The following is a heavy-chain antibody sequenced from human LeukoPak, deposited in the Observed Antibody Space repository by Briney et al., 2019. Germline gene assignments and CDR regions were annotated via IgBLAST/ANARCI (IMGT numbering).Heavy chain of an antibody. V-gene: IGHV3-21*01. CDR3: ARLGYCSSTSCWYASDI. D-gene: IGHD2-2*01. CDR2: ISSSSSYI. CDR1: GFTFSSYS. Sequence: PGGSPRLSCAASGFTFSSYSMNWVRQAPGKGLEWVSSISSSSSYIYYADSVKGRFTISRDNAKNSLYLQMNSLRAEDTAVYYCARLGYCSSTSCWYASDIXGXGTMVTVSS. J-gene: IGHJ3*02.